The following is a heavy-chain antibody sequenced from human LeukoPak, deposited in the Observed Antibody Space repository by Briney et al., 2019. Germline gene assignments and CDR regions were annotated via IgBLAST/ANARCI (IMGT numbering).Heavy chain of an antibody. D-gene: IGHD6-13*01. CDR3: ASPGIAAAGTGDDAFDI. J-gene: IGHJ3*02. CDR1: GFTVSSNY. CDR2: IYSGGST. V-gene: IGHV3-66*01. Sequence: GGSLRLSCAASGFTVSSNYMSWVRQAPGKGLEWVSVIYSGGSTYYADSVKGRFTISRDNSKNTLYLQMNSLRAKDTAVYYCASPGIAAAGTGDDAFDIWGQGTMVTVSS.